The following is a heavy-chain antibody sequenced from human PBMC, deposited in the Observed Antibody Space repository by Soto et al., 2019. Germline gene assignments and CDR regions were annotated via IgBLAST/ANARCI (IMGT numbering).Heavy chain of an antibody. CDR3: ATREPRGYSYGYGFDP. D-gene: IGHD5-18*01. CDR2: IYYSGST. Sequence: PSETLSLTCTVSGGSISRGGYYWSWIRQHPGKGLEWIGYIYYSGSTYYNPSLKSRVTISVDTTKNQFSLKLSSVTAADTAMYYCATREPRGYSYGYGFDPWGQGTLVTVSS. V-gene: IGHV4-31*03. J-gene: IGHJ5*02. CDR1: GGSISRGGYY.